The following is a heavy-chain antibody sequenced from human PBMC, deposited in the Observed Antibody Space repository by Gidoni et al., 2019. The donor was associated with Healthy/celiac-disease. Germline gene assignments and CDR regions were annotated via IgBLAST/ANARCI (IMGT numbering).Heavy chain of an antibody. CDR2: ISSSSSYT. D-gene: IGHD4-17*01. Sequence: QVQLVESGGGLVKPGGSLRLSCAASGFTFSDYYMSWIRQAPGKGLEWVSYISSSSSYTNYADSVKGRFTISRDNAKNSLYLQMNSLRAEDTAVYYCARAMTTVTTYYYYGMDVWGQGTTVTVSS. CDR3: ARAMTTVTTYYYYGMDV. CDR1: GFTFSDYY. V-gene: IGHV3-11*06. J-gene: IGHJ6*02.